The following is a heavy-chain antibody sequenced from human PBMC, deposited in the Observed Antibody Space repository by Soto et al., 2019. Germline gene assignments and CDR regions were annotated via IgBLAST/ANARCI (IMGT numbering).Heavy chain of an antibody. V-gene: IGHV3-23*01. CDR1: GFTFRSYA. CDR2: ISGSGGST. CDR3: ATDEAFGELTFDY. Sequence: EVQLLESGGGLVQPGGSLRLSCAASGFTFRSYALNWVRQAPGKGLEWVSVISGSGGSTYYADSVKGRFTISRDNSKNTLYVQMNSLRAGDTAVYYCATDEAFGELTFDYWGQGALVTVSS. D-gene: IGHD3-10*01. J-gene: IGHJ4*02.